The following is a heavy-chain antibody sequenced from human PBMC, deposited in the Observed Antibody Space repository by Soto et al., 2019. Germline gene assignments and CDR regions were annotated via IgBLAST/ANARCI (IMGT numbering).Heavy chain of an antibody. CDR3: ASRSSSSYYYYGMDV. V-gene: IGHV5-10-1*01. Sequence: GESLKISCKGSRYSFTSYWISWVRQMPGKGLEWMGRIDPSDSYTNYSPSFQGHVTISADKSISTAYLQWSSLKASDTAMYYCASRSSSSYYYYGMDVWGQGATVTVSS. CDR1: RYSFTSYW. CDR2: IDPSDSYT. D-gene: IGHD6-6*01. J-gene: IGHJ6*01.